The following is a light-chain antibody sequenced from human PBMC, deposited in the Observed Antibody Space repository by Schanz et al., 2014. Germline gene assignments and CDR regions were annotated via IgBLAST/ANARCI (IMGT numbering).Light chain of an antibody. J-gene: IGLJ3*02. CDR2: DVS. CDR3: SSFTSSLRWV. V-gene: IGLV2-14*03. Sequence: QSALTQPASVSGSPGQSITISCTGTSSDVGGYNYVSWYQHHPGKAPKLMIFDVSNRPSGVSNRFSGSKFGSMASLTISGLQAEDEADYYCSSFTSSLRWVFGGGTKLTVL. CDR1: SSDVGGYNY.